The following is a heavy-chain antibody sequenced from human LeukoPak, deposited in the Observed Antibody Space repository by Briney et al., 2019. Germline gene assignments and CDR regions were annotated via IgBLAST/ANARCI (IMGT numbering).Heavy chain of an antibody. CDR3: ARASSNYDFWSGYYSVRFGYFDY. V-gene: IGHV4-30-2*01. J-gene: IGHJ4*02. CDR2: IYHSGST. CDR1: GGSVSSGSYY. D-gene: IGHD3-3*01. Sequence: PSETLSLTCTVSGGSVSSGSYYWSWIRQPPGKGLEWIGYIYHSGSTYYNPSLKSRVTISVDRSKNQFSLKLSSVTAADTAVYYCARASSNYDFWSGYYSVRFGYFDYWGQGTLVTVSS.